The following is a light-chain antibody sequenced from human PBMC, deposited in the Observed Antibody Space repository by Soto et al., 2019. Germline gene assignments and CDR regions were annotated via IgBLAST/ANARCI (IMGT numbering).Light chain of an antibody. V-gene: IGKV1-39*01. J-gene: IGKJ4*01. CDR3: QQSSSTPLN. CDR1: QSIRSY. CDR2: AAS. Sequence: IQMTQSPSSLSASVGDRVTITCRASQSIRSYLNWYQQKPGKAPKLLIYAASSLQSGVPSRFSGSGSGTDFTLTISSLQPDDCATYYCQQSSSTPLNFGGGTKVEIK.